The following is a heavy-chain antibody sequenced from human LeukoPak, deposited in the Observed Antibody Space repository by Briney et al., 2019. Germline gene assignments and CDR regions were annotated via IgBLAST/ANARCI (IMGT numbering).Heavy chain of an antibody. Sequence: PSETLSLTCSVSGGSISGYHWSWLRQPPGKGLEWIGYIFYSGSSGSTNYHPSLKNRVTISFDTSKNQFSLKLTAVTAADTAVYYCARSKVTDNSSGWAYWGQGTLVTVSS. V-gene: IGHV4-59*01. CDR2: IFYSGSSGST. J-gene: IGHJ4*02. D-gene: IGHD6-19*01. CDR3: ARSKVTDNSSGWAY. CDR1: GGSISGYH.